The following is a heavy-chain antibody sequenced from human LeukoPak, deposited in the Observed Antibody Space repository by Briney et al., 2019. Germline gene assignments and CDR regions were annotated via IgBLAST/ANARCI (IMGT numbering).Heavy chain of an antibody. Sequence: PGRSLRLSCAASGFTFSSYGMHWVRQAPGKGLEWVAVISYDGSNKYYADSVKGRFTISRDNSKNTLYLQMNSLRAEDTAVYYCARGFEDPYCSGGSCYSASFDYWGQGTLVTVSS. V-gene: IGHV3-30*03. J-gene: IGHJ4*02. CDR1: GFTFSSYG. CDR3: ARGFEDPYCSGGSCYSASFDY. CDR2: ISYDGSNK. D-gene: IGHD2-15*01.